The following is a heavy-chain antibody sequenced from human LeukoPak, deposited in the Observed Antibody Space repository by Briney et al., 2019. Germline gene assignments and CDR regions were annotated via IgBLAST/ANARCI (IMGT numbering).Heavy chain of an antibody. CDR3: AKGAGPPWFDP. CDR1: GGSISTGTYF. V-gene: IGHV4-61*02. Sequence: SETLSLTCTVSGGSISTGTYFWSWIRQPAGKGLEWIGRISSTGRTDYNPSLTSRVTISIDTSKNQLSMQLNSVTAADTDVYYCAKGAGPPWFDPWGQGTLVTVSS. J-gene: IGHJ5*02. D-gene: IGHD6-19*01. CDR2: ISSTGRT.